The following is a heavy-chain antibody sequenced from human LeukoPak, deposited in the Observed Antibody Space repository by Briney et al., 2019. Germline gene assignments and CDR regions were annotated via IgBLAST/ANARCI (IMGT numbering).Heavy chain of an antibody. CDR3: AGEDIILSGSAFDI. J-gene: IGHJ3*02. D-gene: IGHD2-8*01. CDR1: GYTFIGYY. V-gene: IGHV1-2*02. Sequence: ASVKVSCKASGYTFIGYYMHWVRQAPGQGLEWMGWINPNSGGTNYAQKFQGRVTMTRDTSISTAYMELSRLRSDDTAVYYCAGEDIILSGSAFDIWGQGTMVTVSS. CDR2: INPNSGGT.